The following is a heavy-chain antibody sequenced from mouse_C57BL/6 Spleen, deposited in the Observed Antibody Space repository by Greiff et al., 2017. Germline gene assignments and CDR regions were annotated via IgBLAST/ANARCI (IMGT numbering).Heavy chain of an antibody. J-gene: IGHJ2*01. CDR2: IHPNSGST. CDR3: ARSYYGSSAYYFDY. V-gene: IGHV1-64*01. CDR1: GYTFTSYW. Sequence: VQLQQPGAELVKPGASVKLSCKASGYTFTSYWMHWVKQRPGQGLEWIGMIHPNSGSTNYNEKFKSKATLTVDKSSSTAHMQLSSLTSEDSAVYYCARSYYGSSAYYFDYWGQGTTLTVSS. D-gene: IGHD1-1*01.